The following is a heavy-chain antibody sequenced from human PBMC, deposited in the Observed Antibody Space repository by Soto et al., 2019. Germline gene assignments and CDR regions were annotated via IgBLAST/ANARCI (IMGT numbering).Heavy chain of an antibody. Sequence: PSETLSLTCTVSGGSVSSGSYYWSWIRQPPGKGLEWIGYIYYSGSTNYSPSFQGQVTISADKSISTAYLQWSSLKASDTAMYYCARPREAGKYYYGVDVWGQGTTVTVSS. CDR1: GGSVSSGSYY. CDR2: IYYSGST. J-gene: IGHJ6*02. V-gene: IGHV4-61*03. CDR3: ARPREAGKYYYGVDV. D-gene: IGHD6-19*01.